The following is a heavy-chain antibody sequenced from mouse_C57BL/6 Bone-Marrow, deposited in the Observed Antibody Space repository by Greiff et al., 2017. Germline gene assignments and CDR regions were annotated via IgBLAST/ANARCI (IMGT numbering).Heavy chain of an antibody. CDR2: INPSSGYT. V-gene: IGHV1-4*01. CDR1: GYTFTSYT. D-gene: IGHD1-1*01. Sequence: QVQLQQSGAELARPGASVKMSCKASGYTFTSYTMHWVKQRPGQGLEWIGYINPSSGYTKYNQKFKDNATLTADKSSSTAYMQLSSLTSEDSAVYYCARGPKIYYYGSSWYFDVWGTATTVTVSS. CDR3: ARGPKIYYYGSSWYFDV. J-gene: IGHJ1*03.